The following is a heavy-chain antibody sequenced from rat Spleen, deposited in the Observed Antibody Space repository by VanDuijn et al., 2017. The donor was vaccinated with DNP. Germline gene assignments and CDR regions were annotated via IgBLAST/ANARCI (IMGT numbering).Heavy chain of an antibody. V-gene: IGHV3-1*01. CDR2: IRYSGST. J-gene: IGHJ1*01. CDR3: ARADYGYNWYFDF. D-gene: IGHD1-9*01. CDR1: GYSITSNY. Sequence: EVQLQESGPGLVKPSQSLSLTCSVTGYSITSNYWGWIRKFPGNKMEWIGYIRYSGSTSYNPSLKSRISITRDTSKNQFFLQLNSVTTEDTATYYCARADYGYNWYFDFWGPGTMVTVSS.